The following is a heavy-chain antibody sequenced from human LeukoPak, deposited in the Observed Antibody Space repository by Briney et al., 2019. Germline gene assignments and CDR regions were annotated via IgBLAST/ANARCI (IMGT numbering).Heavy chain of an antibody. CDR1: GFTFSSYA. D-gene: IGHD6-13*01. CDR3: AKGISSSWYDY. J-gene: IGHJ4*02. V-gene: IGHV3-23*01. Sequence: GRSLRLSCAASGFTFSSYAMHWVRQAPGKGLEWVSAISGSGGSTYYADSVKGRFTISRDNSKNTLYLQMNSLRAEDTAVYYCAKGISSSWYDYWGQGTLVTVSS. CDR2: ISGSGGST.